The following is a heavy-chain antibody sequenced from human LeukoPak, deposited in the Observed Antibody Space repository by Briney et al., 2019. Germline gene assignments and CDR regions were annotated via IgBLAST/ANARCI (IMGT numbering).Heavy chain of an antibody. Sequence: GGSLRLSCAASGFTFSSYGMHWVRQAPGKGLEWVAVISYDGSNKYYADSVKGRFTISRDNSKNTLYLQMHSLRAEDTAVYFCAKDKKVGWELVFDYWGQGPLVTVSS. D-gene: IGHD1-26*01. CDR3: AKDKKVGWELVFDY. J-gene: IGHJ4*02. V-gene: IGHV3-30*18. CDR2: ISYDGSNK. CDR1: GFTFSSYG.